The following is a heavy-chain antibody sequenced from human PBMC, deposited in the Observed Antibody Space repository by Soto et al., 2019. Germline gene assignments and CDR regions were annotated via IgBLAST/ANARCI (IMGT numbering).Heavy chain of an antibody. J-gene: IGHJ5*02. V-gene: IGHV1-18*01. Sequence: QVQLVQSGAEVKKPGASVKVSCKASGYTFTSYGISWVRQAPGQGLEWMGWISAYNGNTNYAQKLQGRVTMTTDTXTXXADMELRSLRSDDTAVYYCARDLHPYVTGGGWFDPWGQGTLVTVSS. D-gene: IGHD3-10*01. CDR3: ARDLHPYVTGGGWFDP. CDR2: ISAYNGNT. CDR1: GYTFTSYG.